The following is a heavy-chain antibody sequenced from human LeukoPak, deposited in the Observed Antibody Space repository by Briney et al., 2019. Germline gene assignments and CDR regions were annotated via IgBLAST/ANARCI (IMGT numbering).Heavy chain of an antibody. CDR3: ARDLDGDYGGWFDP. Sequence: PVGSLRLSCAASGFTFSSYSMSWVRQAPRKGLEWVSYISGSSATITYADSVKGRFTISRDNAKSSLYLQMNSLRDEDTAVYFCARDLDGDYGGWFDPWGQGTLVTVSS. V-gene: IGHV3-48*02. CDR2: ISGSSATI. D-gene: IGHD4-17*01. J-gene: IGHJ5*02. CDR1: GFTFSSYS.